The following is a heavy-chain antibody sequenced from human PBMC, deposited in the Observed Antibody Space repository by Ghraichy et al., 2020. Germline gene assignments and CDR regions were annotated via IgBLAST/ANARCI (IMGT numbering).Heavy chain of an antibody. Sequence: GGSLRLSCAASGFTFSSYSMNWVRQAPGKGLEWVSSISSSSSYIYYADSVKGRFTISRDNAKNSLYLQMNSLRAEDTAVYYCARNPSIAATIGLDWGQGTLVTVSS. CDR2: ISSSSSYI. J-gene: IGHJ4*02. CDR3: ARNPSIAATIGLD. CDR1: GFTFSSYS. V-gene: IGHV3-21*01. D-gene: IGHD2-15*01.